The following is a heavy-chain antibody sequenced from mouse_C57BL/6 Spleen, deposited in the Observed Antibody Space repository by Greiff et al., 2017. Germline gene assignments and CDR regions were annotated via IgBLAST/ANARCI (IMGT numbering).Heavy chain of an antibody. CDR3: ARNGGSYGGGAMDY. J-gene: IGHJ4*01. Sequence: QVQLQQSGPGLVQPSQSLSITCTVSGFSLTSYGVHWVRQSPGQGLEWLGVIWSGGSTDYNAAFISRLSISKDNSKSQVFFKMNSLQADDTAIYDCARNGGSYGGGAMDYWGQGTSVTVSS. V-gene: IGHV2-2*01. CDR2: IWSGGST. D-gene: IGHD1-1*02. CDR1: GFSLTSYG.